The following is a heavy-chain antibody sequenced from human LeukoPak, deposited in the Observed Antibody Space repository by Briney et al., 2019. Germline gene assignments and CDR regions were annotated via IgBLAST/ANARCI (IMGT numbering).Heavy chain of an antibody. CDR3: ARLRVHDYDFWSGYYPSHYYYYMDV. CDR2: IYYSGST. Sequence: SETLSLTCIVSGGSISSSSYYWGWIRQPPGKGLEWIGSIYYSGSTYYNPSLKSRVTISVDTSKNQFSLKLSSVTAADTAVYYCARLRVHDYDFWSGYYPSHYYYYMDVWGKGTTVTVSS. D-gene: IGHD3-3*01. V-gene: IGHV4-39*01. CDR1: GGSISSSSYY. J-gene: IGHJ6*03.